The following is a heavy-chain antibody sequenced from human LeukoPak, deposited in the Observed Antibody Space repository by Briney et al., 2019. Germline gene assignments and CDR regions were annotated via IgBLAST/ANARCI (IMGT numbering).Heavy chain of an antibody. Sequence: PSETLSLTCTVSGGSISSSSYYWGWIRQPPGKGLEWIGSIYYSGSTYYNPSLKSRVTISVGTSKNQFSLKPSSVTAADTAVYYCARHKWELSDYWGQGTLVTVSS. CDR2: IYYSGST. V-gene: IGHV4-39*01. J-gene: IGHJ4*02. D-gene: IGHD1-26*01. CDR1: GGSISSSSYY. CDR3: ARHKWELSDY.